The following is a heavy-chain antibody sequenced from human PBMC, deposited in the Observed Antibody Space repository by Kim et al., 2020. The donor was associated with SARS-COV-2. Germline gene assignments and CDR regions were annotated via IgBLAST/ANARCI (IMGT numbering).Heavy chain of an antibody. J-gene: IGHJ5*02. CDR1: GFTFSSYG. V-gene: IGHV3-33*05. Sequence: GGSLRLSCAASGFTFSSYGMHWVRQAPGKGLEWVAVISYYGSNKYYADSVKGRFTISRDNSKNTLYLQMNSLRAEDTAVYYCAREHYGYGWGSYRYNWFDPWGQGTLVTVSS. D-gene: IGHD3-16*02. CDR2: ISYYGSNK. CDR3: AREHYGYGWGSYRYNWFDP.